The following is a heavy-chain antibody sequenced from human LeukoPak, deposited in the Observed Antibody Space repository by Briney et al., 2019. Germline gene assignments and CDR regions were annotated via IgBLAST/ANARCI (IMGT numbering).Heavy chain of an antibody. CDR1: GFTFSSYA. Sequence: GGSLRLSCSASGFTFSSYAMHWVRQAPGEGLEYVSAISSNGGSTYYADSVKGRFTISRDNSKNTLYLQMSSLRAEDTAVYYCVAHCSSTSCYLSFFDYWGQGTLVTVSS. J-gene: IGHJ4*02. CDR2: ISSNGGST. CDR3: VAHCSSTSCYLSFFDY. V-gene: IGHV3-64D*06. D-gene: IGHD2-2*01.